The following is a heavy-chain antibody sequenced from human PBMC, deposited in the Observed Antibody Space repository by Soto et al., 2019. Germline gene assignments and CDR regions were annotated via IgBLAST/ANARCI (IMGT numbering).Heavy chain of an antibody. CDR2: INHSGST. CDR3: ARGRRITMVRGVIIQYYYYGMDV. D-gene: IGHD3-10*01. V-gene: IGHV4-34*01. CDR1: GGSFSGYY. J-gene: IGHJ6*02. Sequence: SETLSLTCAVYGGSFSGYYWSWIRQPPGKGLEWIGEINHSGSTNYNPSLKSRVTISVDTSKNQFSLKLSSVTAADTAVYYCARGRRITMVRGVIIQYYYYGMDVWGQGTTVT.